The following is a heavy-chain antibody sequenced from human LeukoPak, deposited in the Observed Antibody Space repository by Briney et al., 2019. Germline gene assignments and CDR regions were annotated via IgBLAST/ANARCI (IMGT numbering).Heavy chain of an antibody. D-gene: IGHD3-16*02. CDR3: ARVSRGGVIDPYYFDY. Sequence: SETLSLTCTVSGGSISSSSYYWGWIRQPPGKGLEWIGSIYYSGSTYYNPSLKSRVTISVDTSKNQFSLRLSSVTAADTAVYYCARVSRGGVIDPYYFDYWGQGTLVTVSS. J-gene: IGHJ4*02. CDR2: IYYSGST. CDR1: GGSISSSSYY. V-gene: IGHV4-39*01.